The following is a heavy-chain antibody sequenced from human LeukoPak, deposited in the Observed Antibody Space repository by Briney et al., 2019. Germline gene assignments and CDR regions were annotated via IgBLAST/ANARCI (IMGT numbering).Heavy chain of an antibody. V-gene: IGHV3-7*01. D-gene: IGHD4-17*01. CDR2: IKQDGSEK. CDR3: ARIPDYGDYADAFDI. CDR1: GFTFSSYW. J-gene: IGHJ3*02. Sequence: GGSLRLSCAASGFTFSSYWMSWVRQAPGKGLEWVANIKQDGSEKYYVDSVKGRFTISRDNAKNSLYLQMNSLRAGDTAVYYCARIPDYGDYADAFDIWGQGTMVTVSS.